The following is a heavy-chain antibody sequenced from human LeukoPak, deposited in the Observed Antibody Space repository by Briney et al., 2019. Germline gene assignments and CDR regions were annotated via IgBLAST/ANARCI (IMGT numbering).Heavy chain of an antibody. V-gene: IGHV4-39*07. CDR2: IYYSGST. D-gene: IGHD3-22*01. CDR1: GGSISSSSYY. J-gene: IGHJ3*02. CDR3: ARYYYDNSGSIYAFDI. Sequence: RPSETLSLTCTVPGGSISSSSYYWGWIRQPPGKGLEWIGSIYYSGSTYYNPSLKSRVTISVDTSKNQFSLKLSSVTTADTAVYYCARYYYDNSGSIYAFDIWGQGTMVTVSS.